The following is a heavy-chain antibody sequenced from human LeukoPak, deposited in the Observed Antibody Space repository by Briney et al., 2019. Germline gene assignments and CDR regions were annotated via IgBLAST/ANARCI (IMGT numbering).Heavy chain of an antibody. CDR2: IYYSGST. D-gene: IGHD1-1*01. Sequence: PSETLSLTCTVSGGSISSYYWSWIRQPPGEGLEWIGYIYYSGSTNYNPSLKSRVTISVDTSKNQFSLKLSSVTAADTAVYYCARANWDYWYFDLWGRGTLVTVSS. J-gene: IGHJ2*01. CDR3: ARANWDYWYFDL. V-gene: IGHV4-59*01. CDR1: GGSISSYY.